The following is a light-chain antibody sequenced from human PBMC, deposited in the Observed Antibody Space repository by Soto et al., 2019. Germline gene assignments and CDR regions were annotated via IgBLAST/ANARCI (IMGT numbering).Light chain of an antibody. V-gene: IGLV2-23*01. J-gene: IGLJ1*01. CDR3: AAWDDSLSGLV. CDR2: EGS. Sequence: QSALTQPASVSGSPGQSITISCTGTSSDVGSYNLVSWYQQHPGKAPKLMIYEGSKRPSGVSNRFSGSKSGNTASLTISGLQAEDEADYYCAAWDDSLSGLVFGTGTKVTVL. CDR1: SSDVGSYNL.